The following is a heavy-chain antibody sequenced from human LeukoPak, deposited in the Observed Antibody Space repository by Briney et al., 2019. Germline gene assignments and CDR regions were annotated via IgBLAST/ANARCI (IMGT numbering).Heavy chain of an antibody. Sequence: PSETLSLTCTVSGGSISSGSYYWSWIRQPAGKGLEWIGRIHTSGSTNYNPSLKSRVTIPVDTSKNQFSLKLRAVTAADTAVYYCARQLYLVRGVIVYYFDYWGQGTLVTVSS. V-gene: IGHV4-61*02. J-gene: IGHJ4*02. CDR2: IHTSGST. CDR3: ARQLYLVRGVIVYYFDY. D-gene: IGHD3-10*01. CDR1: GGSISSGSYY.